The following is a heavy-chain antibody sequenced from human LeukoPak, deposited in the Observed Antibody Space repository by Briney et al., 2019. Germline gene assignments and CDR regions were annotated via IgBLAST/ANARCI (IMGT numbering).Heavy chain of an antibody. CDR2: ISGGGDNT. D-gene: IGHD2-15*01. CDR3: AKLDCSGGSCYFDY. Sequence: PGGSLRLSCAASGFTFSSYPMSWVRQAPEKGLEWVSAISGGGDNTYYAASVMGRFTISRDNSKNTLYLQMNSLRAEDTAVYYCAKLDCSGGSCYFDYWGQGTLVTVSS. J-gene: IGHJ4*02. V-gene: IGHV3-23*01. CDR1: GFTFSSYP.